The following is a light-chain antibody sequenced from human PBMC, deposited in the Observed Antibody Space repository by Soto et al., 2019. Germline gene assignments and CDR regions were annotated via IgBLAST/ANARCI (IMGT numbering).Light chain of an antibody. Sequence: DIQMTQSPSTLSTPVGDRATITCRASQNIDRWLAWYQQKPGKAPKLLIYEASSLEGGVPSRFSGSGSGTESTLTVSGLQADDFATYWCQQYKSGSTFGQGTKLDFK. J-gene: IGKJ1*01. CDR2: EAS. CDR3: QQYKSGST. CDR1: QNIDRW. V-gene: IGKV1-5*01.